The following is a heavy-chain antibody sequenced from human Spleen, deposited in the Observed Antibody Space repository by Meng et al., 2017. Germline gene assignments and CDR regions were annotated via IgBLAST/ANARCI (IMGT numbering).Heavy chain of an antibody. CDR2: IYNRGGT. D-gene: IGHD7-27*01. CDR3: ATTAGEGWFDP. V-gene: IGHV4-59*01. J-gene: IGHJ5*02. CDR1: GGSISSYY. Sequence: SETLSLTCTVSGGSISSYYWSWIRQPPGKGLEWIGYIYNRGGTNYNPSLKSRVTMSVDTSKNQISLNLRSVTAADTAVYYCATTAGEGWFDPWGQGTLVTVSS.